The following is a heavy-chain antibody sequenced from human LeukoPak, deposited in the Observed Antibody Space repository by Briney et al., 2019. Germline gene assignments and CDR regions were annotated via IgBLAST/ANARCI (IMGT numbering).Heavy chain of an antibody. Sequence: PSETLSLTCTVSGGSISSSSYYWGWIRQPPGKGLELIGSIYYSGSTYYNPSLKSRVTISVDTSKNQFSLKLSSVTAADTAVYYCARHQDDSSEIPLDYWGQGTLVTVSS. J-gene: IGHJ4*02. CDR1: GGSISSSSYY. V-gene: IGHV4-39*01. D-gene: IGHD3-22*01. CDR3: ARHQDDSSEIPLDY. CDR2: IYYSGST.